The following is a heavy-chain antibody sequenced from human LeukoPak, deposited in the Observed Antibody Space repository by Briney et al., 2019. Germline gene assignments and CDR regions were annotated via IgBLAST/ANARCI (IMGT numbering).Heavy chain of an antibody. V-gene: IGHV1-8*01. CDR3: ATTPKGSYSSFDY. D-gene: IGHD1-26*01. Sequence: ASVKVSCKASGYTFTSYDINWVRQATGQGLEWMGWMNPNSGNTGYAQKFQGRVTMTRNTSISTAYMELSSLRSEDTAVYYCATTPKGSYSSFDYWGQGTLVTVSS. J-gene: IGHJ4*02. CDR1: GYTFTSYD. CDR2: MNPNSGNT.